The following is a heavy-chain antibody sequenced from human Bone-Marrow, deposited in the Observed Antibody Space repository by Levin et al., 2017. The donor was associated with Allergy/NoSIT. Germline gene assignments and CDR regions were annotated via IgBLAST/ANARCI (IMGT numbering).Heavy chain of an antibody. CDR1: GGTFESYA. J-gene: IGHJ6*02. CDR3: ARDAKRGFSGRLGGIPGAFYEYGMDV. D-gene: IGHD1-26*01. Sequence: PVKVSCKASGGTFESYAVNWVRQAPGQGLEWMGGVIPMFGSAHYAQKFQGRVTITADESTSTAYMELRSLRSDDTAEYYCARDAKRGFSGRLGGIPGAFYEYGMDVWGQGTTITVS. V-gene: IGHV1-69*13. CDR2: VIPMFGSA.